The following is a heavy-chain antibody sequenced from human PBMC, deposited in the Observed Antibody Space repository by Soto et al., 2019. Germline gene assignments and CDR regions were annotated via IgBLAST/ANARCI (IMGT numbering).Heavy chain of an antibody. CDR3: ARGHVGIAAAGSWFDP. V-gene: IGHV4-59*01. Sequence: SESLSLPCTGSGGSISIYYWSWVRHPPGKGLEWIGYMYYSGSTTYNPCLKSRVTMSVDTSKDHFSLKLNSVTTAYAAVYYCARGHVGIAAAGSWFDPWGQGTLVTVSS. CDR1: GGSISIYY. J-gene: IGHJ5*02. CDR2: MYYSGST. D-gene: IGHD6-13*01.